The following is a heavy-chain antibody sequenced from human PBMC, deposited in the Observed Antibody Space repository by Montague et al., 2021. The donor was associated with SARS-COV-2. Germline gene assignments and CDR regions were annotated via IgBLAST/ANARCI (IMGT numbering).Heavy chain of an antibody. CDR2: VNQSGTT. J-gene: IGHJ3*02. CDR1: GGSFSNYY. V-gene: IGHV4-34*01. CDR3: ASGRRPVVVPGAGPAGRAIDI. D-gene: IGHD2-2*01. Sequence: SETLSLTCAISGGSFSNYYWIWIRQPPGKGLEWIWEVNQSGTTIYNPSVKIGVTTSVDTSKNQFYLRLNSVTAADTAVYYCASGRRPVVVPGAGPAGRAIDIWGQGTMVTVSS.